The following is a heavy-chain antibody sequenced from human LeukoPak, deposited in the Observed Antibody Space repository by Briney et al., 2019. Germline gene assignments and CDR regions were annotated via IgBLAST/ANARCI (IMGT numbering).Heavy chain of an antibody. Sequence: RGASVKVSCKASGYAFTGYYMHWVRQAPGQGLEWMGWINPNSGGTNYAQKLQGRVTMTRDTSISTAYMELSRLRSDDTAVYYCARERSVVVPAARKWGYFDYWGQGTLVTVSS. V-gene: IGHV1-2*02. CDR1: GYAFTGYY. D-gene: IGHD2-2*01. CDR2: INPNSGGT. CDR3: ARERSVVVPAARKWGYFDY. J-gene: IGHJ4*02.